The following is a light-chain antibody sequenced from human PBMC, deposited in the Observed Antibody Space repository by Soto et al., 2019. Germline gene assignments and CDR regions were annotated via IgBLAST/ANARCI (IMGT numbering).Light chain of an antibody. Sequence: QSALTQPASVSGSPGQSITISCTGTSSDVGGYNYVSWYQQHPGKAPKLMIYDVSNRPSGVSNRFSGSKSGNTASLTISGLQAEAEADYSCSSYTSTSTSTSTYVFGTGTKVTVL. CDR2: DVS. V-gene: IGLV2-14*01. CDR1: SSDVGGYNY. CDR3: SSYTSTSTSTSTYV. J-gene: IGLJ1*01.